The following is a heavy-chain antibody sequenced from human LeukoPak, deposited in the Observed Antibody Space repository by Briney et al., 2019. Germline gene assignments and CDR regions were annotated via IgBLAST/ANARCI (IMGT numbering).Heavy chain of an antibody. D-gene: IGHD3-10*01. CDR2: ISWNSGSI. CDR3: AKDYGSGTPLYWYFDL. Sequence: GGSLRLSCAASGFTFSSYAMHWVRQAPGKGLEWVSGISWNSGSIGYADSVKGRFTISRDDAKNSLYLQMNSLRAEDTALYYCAKDYGSGTPLYWYFDLWGRGTLVTVSS. CDR1: GFTFSSYA. J-gene: IGHJ2*01. V-gene: IGHV3-9*01.